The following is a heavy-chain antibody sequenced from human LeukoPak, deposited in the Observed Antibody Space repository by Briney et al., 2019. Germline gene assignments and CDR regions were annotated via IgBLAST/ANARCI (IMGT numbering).Heavy chain of an antibody. J-gene: IGHJ4*02. CDR2: ISSSSSYI. CDR1: GFTFSSYS. Sequence: GGSLRLSCAASGFTFSSYSMNWARQAPGKGLEWVSSISSSSSYIYYADSVKGRFTISRDNAKNSLYLQMNSLRAEDTAVYYCARVSVATNTFDYWGQGTLVTVSS. CDR3: ARVSVATNTFDY. V-gene: IGHV3-21*01. D-gene: IGHD5-24*01.